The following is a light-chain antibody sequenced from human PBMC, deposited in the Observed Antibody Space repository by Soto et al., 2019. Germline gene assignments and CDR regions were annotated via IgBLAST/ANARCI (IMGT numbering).Light chain of an antibody. CDR2: GAS. Sequence: EIVLTQSPGTLSLSPGERVTLSCRASQSISSSHLAWYQQKPGQAPRLLLYGASSRAIGIPDRCSGSGSGTDFTLTISRLEPEDFAVYYCQQFGTSSYTFGQGTKLEIK. CDR3: QQFGTSSYT. V-gene: IGKV3-20*01. J-gene: IGKJ2*01. CDR1: QSISSSH.